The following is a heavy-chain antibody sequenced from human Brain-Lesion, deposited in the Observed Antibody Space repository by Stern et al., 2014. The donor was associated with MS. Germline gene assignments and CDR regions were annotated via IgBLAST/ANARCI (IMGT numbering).Heavy chain of an antibody. Sequence: QVQLLQPGADVKKPGASVKVSCKASGYTFIRYAMQWVRQAPGQRLEWMGRINGVDDKTKYSHKFQGRVTITRDTSANTVCMELSSLRSEDTAVYYCARDDHRDSSGHYAPFDYWGQGTRVTVSS. J-gene: IGHJ4*02. D-gene: IGHD3-22*01. CDR1: GYTFIRYA. V-gene: IGHV1-3*01. CDR3: ARDDHRDSSGHYAPFDY. CDR2: INGVDDKT.